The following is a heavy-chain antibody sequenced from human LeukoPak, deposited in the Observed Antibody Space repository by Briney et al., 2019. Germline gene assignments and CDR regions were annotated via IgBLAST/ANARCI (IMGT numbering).Heavy chain of an antibody. V-gene: IGHV4-59*01. J-gene: IGHJ4*02. D-gene: IGHD3-3*01. Sequence: PSETLSLTCTVSGGSISRYYWSWIRQPPGKGLEWLGYIDSRGRTSYKPSLKSRATISVDTSKNQFSLKLTSVTAADTAVYYCARGVPEYYDFWSGYFYYFDYWGQGTLVTVSS. CDR1: GGSISRYY. CDR3: ARGVPEYYDFWSGYFYYFDY. CDR2: IDSRGRT.